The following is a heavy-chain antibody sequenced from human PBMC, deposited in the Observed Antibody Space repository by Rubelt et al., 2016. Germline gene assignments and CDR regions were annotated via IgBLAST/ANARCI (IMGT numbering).Heavy chain of an antibody. D-gene: IGHD1-1*01. CDR2: IYWDDDK. CDR1: GFSLSTSGVG. J-gene: IGHJ4*02. V-gene: IGHV2-5*02. Sequence: QITLKESGPTLVKPTQTLTLTCTFSGFSLSTSGVGVGWIRQPPGKALEWLALIYWDDDKRYSPSLKSRLTITKDTSKNLVVLTMTNMDPVDTATYYCAHAEENWNDDRLALSYWGQGTLVTVSS. CDR3: AHAEENWNDDRLALSY.